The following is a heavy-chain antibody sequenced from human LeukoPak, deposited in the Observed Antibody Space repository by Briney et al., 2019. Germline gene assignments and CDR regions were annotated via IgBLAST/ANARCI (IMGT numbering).Heavy chain of an antibody. CDR1: GYTFTSYA. CDR2: INAGNGNT. CDR3: ARVRPAAMIGWYYYYGMDV. V-gene: IGHV1-3*01. J-gene: IGHJ6*02. Sequence: ASVKVSCKASGYTFTSYAMHWVRQAPGQRLEWMGWINAGNGNTKYSQKFQGRVTITRDTSASTAYMELSSLRSEDTAVYYCARVRPAAMIGWYYYYGMDVWGQGTTVTVSS. D-gene: IGHD2-2*01.